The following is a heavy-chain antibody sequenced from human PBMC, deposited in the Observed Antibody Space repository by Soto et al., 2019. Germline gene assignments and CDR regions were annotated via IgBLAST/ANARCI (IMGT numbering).Heavy chain of an antibody. V-gene: IGHV4-34*01. CDR1: GGSFSGYY. CDR2: INHSGST. CDR3: ARVVGSCSGGSCYGFDY. J-gene: IGHJ4*02. Sequence: QVQLQQWGAGLLKPSETLSLTCAVYGGSFSGYYWSWIRQPPGKGLEWIGEINHSGSTNYNPSLKSRVTISVDTSKTQFSLKLSSVTAADTAVYYCARVVGSCSGGSCYGFDYWGQGTLVTVSS. D-gene: IGHD2-15*01.